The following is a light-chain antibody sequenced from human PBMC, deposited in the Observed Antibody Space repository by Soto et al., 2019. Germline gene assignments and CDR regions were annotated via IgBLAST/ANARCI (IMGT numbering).Light chain of an antibody. Sequence: QSALTQPTSVSGSPGQSISISCTGNHNDIGTYDYVSWYQQHPGRAPRLLIHGVTTRASGISDRFSASKSGLTASLTISGLQPEDEAYYYCSSFTSNRIYVFGPGTKVTVL. CDR2: GVT. J-gene: IGLJ1*01. V-gene: IGLV2-14*03. CDR1: HNDIGTYDY. CDR3: SSFTSNRIYV.